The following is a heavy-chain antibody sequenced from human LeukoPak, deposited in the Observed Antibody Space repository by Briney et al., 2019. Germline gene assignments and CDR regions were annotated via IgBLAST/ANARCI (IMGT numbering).Heavy chain of an antibody. Sequence: SVKVSCKASGGTFSSYAISWVRQAPGQGLEWMGGIIPIFGTANYAQKFQGRVTITADESTSTAYMELSSLSSEDTAVYYCARAHHRGYSYGLLFDYWGQGTLVTVSS. CDR1: GGTFSSYA. CDR2: IIPIFGTA. J-gene: IGHJ4*02. D-gene: IGHD5-18*01. V-gene: IGHV1-69*13. CDR3: ARAHHRGYSYGLLFDY.